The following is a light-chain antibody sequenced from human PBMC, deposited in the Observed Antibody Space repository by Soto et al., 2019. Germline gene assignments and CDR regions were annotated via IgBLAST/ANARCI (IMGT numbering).Light chain of an antibody. V-gene: IGKV1-5*03. Sequence: DIQMTQSPSTLSGSVGDRVTITCRASQTISSWWAWYQQKPGKAPKLLIYKASTLKSGVPSRFRGSGSGTEFTLTISSVEPDDFATYYCQHDGSYSEAFGQGTKVELK. CDR3: QHDGSYSEA. J-gene: IGKJ1*01. CDR2: KAS. CDR1: QTISSW.